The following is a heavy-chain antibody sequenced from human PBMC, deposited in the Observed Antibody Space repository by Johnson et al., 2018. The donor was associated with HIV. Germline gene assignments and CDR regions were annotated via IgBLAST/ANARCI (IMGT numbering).Heavy chain of an antibody. CDR1: GFTFDDYG. D-gene: IGHD6-13*01. CDR2: INWNGGST. CDR3: TTWYSLVSGAFDI. V-gene: IGHV3-20*04. J-gene: IGHJ3*02. Sequence: VQLVESGGGVVRPGGSLRLSCAASGFTFDDYGMSWVRQAPGKGLEWVSGINWNGGSTGYADSVKGRFTISRDNTNNSLYLQMNSLRAEDTAVYYCTTWYSLVSGAFDIWGQGTMVTVSS.